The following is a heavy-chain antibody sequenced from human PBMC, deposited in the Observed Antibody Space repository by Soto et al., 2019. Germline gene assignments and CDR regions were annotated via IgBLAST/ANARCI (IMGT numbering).Heavy chain of an antibody. D-gene: IGHD3-10*01. Sequence: GGSLRLSCADSGFTFSSYAMHWVRQAPGKGLEWVAVISYDVSNKYYTDSVKGRFTISRDNSKNTLYLQMNSLRAEDTAVYYCARDSAGLRYWLDPWGQGTMATVTS. J-gene: IGHJ5*02. CDR3: ARDSAGLRYWLDP. CDR1: GFTFSSYA. CDR2: ISYDVSNK. V-gene: IGHV3-30-3*01.